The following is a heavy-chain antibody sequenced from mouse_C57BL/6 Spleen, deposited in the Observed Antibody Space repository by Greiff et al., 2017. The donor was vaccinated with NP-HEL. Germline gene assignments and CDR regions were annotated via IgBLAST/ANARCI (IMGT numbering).Heavy chain of an antibody. CDR3: ARSFNYGSSYGYAMDY. D-gene: IGHD1-1*01. J-gene: IGHJ4*01. Sequence: VQLQQPGAELVMPGASVKLSCKASGYTFTSYWMHWVKQRPGQGLEWIGEIDPSDSYTNYNQKFKGKSTLTVDKSSSTAYMQLSSLTSEDSAVYYCARSFNYGSSYGYAMDYWGQGTSVTVSS. CDR1: GYTFTSYW. CDR2: IDPSDSYT. V-gene: IGHV1-69*01.